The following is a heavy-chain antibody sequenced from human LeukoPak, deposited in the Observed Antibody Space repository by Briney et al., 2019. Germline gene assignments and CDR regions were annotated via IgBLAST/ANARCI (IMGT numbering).Heavy chain of an antibody. J-gene: IGHJ5*01. D-gene: IGHD3-16*01. V-gene: IGHV4-4*07. CDR1: GGSINNYY. CDR2: IYTSGST. Sequence: SETLSLTCTVSGGSINNYYWSWVRQPAGKGLEWIGRIYTSGSTNYNPSLKSRVTMSVDTSKNQFSLTLSSVTAADTAVYYCARAVSDYASIDSSGQGTLVTVSS. CDR3: ARAVSDYASIDS.